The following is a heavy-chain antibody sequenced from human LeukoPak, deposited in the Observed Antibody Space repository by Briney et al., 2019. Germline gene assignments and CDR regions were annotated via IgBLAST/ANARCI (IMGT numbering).Heavy chain of an antibody. V-gene: IGHV3-23*01. CDR1: GFTFSSYA. Sequence: PGGSLRLSCAASGFTFSSYAVSWVRQAPGKGLEWVSAISGSGGGTYYADSVKGRFTISRDNSKNTVYLQMNSLSTEDTAVYYCAKDPTMIVVVIPDYWGQGTLVTVSS. CDR3: AKDPTMIVVVIPDY. D-gene: IGHD3-22*01. J-gene: IGHJ4*02. CDR2: ISGSGGGT.